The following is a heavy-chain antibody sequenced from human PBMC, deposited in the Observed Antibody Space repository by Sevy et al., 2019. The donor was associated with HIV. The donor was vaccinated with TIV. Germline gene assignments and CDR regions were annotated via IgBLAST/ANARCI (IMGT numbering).Heavy chain of an antibody. CDR1: GGSISSGGYY. Sequence: SETLSLTCTVSGGSISSGGYYWSWIRQHPGKGLDWIGYIYYSGSTYYNPSLKSRVTISVDTSKNQFSLKLSSVTAADTAVYYCAREIVVPAANKGAFDIWGQGTMVTVSS. V-gene: IGHV4-31*03. J-gene: IGHJ3*02. CDR3: AREIVVPAANKGAFDI. CDR2: IYYSGST. D-gene: IGHD2-2*01.